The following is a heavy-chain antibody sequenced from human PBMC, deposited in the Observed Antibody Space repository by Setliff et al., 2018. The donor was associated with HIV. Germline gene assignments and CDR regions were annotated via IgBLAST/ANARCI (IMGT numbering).Heavy chain of an antibody. CDR1: GGSISRNSYY. D-gene: IGHD3-9*01. CDR3: ARDQPQDYDSLTGYYTGRYFDY. V-gene: IGHV4-39*07. CDR2: IYHSGRT. J-gene: IGHJ4*02. Sequence: SETLSLTCTVSGGSISRNSYYWGWIRQPPGKGLEWIGSIYHSGRTYYNPSLKSRVTISVDTSKNQFSLKLTSVTAADTAVYYCARDQPQDYDSLTGYYTGRYFDYWGRGTLVTVSS.